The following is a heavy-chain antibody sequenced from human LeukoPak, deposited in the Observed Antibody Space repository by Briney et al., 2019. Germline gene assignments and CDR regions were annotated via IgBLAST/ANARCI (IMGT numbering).Heavy chain of an antibody. CDR2: ISYDGSNK. D-gene: IGHD6-13*01. Sequence: PGGSLRLSCAASGFTFSSYAMHWVRQAPGKGLEWVAVISYDGSNKYYADSVKGRFTISRDNSKNTLYLQMNSLRAEDTAVYYCARAYSSSWYGLGYYFDYWGQGTLVTVSS. CDR3: ARAYSSSWYGLGYYFDY. J-gene: IGHJ4*02. V-gene: IGHV3-30-3*01. CDR1: GFTFSSYA.